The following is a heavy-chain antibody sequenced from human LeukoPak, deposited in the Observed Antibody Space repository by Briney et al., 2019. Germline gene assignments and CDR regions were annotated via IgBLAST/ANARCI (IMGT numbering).Heavy chain of an antibody. J-gene: IGHJ4*02. Sequence: SETLSLTCTVSGGSISPYYWSWIRQPPGKGLEWIGYIFHTGSGSTSHNPSLKSRVTISVDTSKNQFSLNLNSVTAADTAVYYCARHAVYAGSGWAFDYWGQGTLVTVSS. CDR2: IFHTGSGST. D-gene: IGHD6-19*01. CDR3: ARHAVYAGSGWAFDY. V-gene: IGHV4-59*08. CDR1: GGSISPYY.